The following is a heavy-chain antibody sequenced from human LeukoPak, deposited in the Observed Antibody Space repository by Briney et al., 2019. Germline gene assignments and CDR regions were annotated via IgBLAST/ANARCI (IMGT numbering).Heavy chain of an antibody. V-gene: IGHV4-59*01. D-gene: IGHD1-1*01. CDR1: GGSISSYY. CDR3: ARHRGQPPTFDY. CDR2: IYYSGST. Sequence: SETLSLTCTVSGGSISSYYWSWIRQPPGKGLEWIGYIYYSGSTNYNPSLKSRVTIPVDTSKNQFSLKLSSVTAADTAVYYCARHRGQPPTFDYWGQGTLVTVSS. J-gene: IGHJ4*02.